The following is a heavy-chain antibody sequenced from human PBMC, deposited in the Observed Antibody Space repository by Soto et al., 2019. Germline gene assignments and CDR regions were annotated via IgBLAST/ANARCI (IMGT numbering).Heavy chain of an antibody. CDR2: LSYDGNNI. CDR1: GFTFSNYA. CDR3: ARGPIGDAAMVTNYFDY. Sequence: QVQLVASGGGVVQPGRSLRLSCADSGFTFSNYAIHWVRQAPGKGLEWVAVLSYDGNNIHYVDSVKGRFTGSRDNSKNTMFIQMNSLRAEDTARYYCARGPIGDAAMVTNYFDYWGQGTLVKVSS. V-gene: IGHV3-30-3*01. J-gene: IGHJ4*02. D-gene: IGHD5-18*01.